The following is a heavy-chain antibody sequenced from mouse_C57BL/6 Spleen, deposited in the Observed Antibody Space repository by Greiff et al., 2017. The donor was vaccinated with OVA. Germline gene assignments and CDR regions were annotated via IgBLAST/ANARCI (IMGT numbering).Heavy chain of an antibody. CDR1: GYSFTDYN. Sequence: VQLQQSGPELVKPGASVKISCKASGYSFTDYNMNWVKQRHGKSLEWIGVINPNYGTTSYNQKFKGKATLTVDQSSSTAYMQLNSLTSEDSAVYYYAREGEGSSYAYYFDYWGQGTTLTVAS. CDR2: INPNYGTT. J-gene: IGHJ2*01. CDR3: AREGEGSSYAYYFDY. D-gene: IGHD1-1*01. V-gene: IGHV1-39*01.